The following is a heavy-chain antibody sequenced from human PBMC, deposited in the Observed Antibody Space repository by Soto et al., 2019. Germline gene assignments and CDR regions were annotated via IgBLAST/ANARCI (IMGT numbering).Heavy chain of an antibody. V-gene: IGHV1-2*04. D-gene: IGHD5-18*01. J-gene: IGHJ6*02. CDR1: GYTFTGYY. CDR2: INPNSGGT. Sequence: ASVKVSCKASGYTFTGYYIHWVRQAPGQGLEWMGWINPNSGGTNYAQKFQGWVTMTRDTSISTAYMELSRLRSDDTAVYYCARGLVDTAMVTAYYYYGMDVWGQGTTVTVSS. CDR3: ARGLVDTAMVTAYYYYGMDV.